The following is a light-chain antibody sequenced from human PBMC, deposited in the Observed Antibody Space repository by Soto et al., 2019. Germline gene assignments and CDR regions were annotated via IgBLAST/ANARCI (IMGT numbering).Light chain of an antibody. CDR2: AAS. V-gene: IGKV1-39*01. J-gene: IGKJ2*01. CDR3: QQSSSTPPT. CDR1: QSISSY. Sequence: DIPMTQSPSSLSASVGDRVTITCRASQSISSYLNWYQQKPGKAPKLLIYAASSLQSGVPSRFSGSGSGTDFTLTISSLQPEDFATYYCQQSSSTPPTFGQGTKLEIK.